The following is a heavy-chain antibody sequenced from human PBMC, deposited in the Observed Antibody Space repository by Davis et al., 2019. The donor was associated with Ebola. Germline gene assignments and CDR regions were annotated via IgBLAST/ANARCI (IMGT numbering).Heavy chain of an antibody. CDR2: INHSGST. CDR3: ARSRQWLGGHRD. V-gene: IGHV4-30-4*08. J-gene: IGHJ4*02. Sequence: SETLSLTCTVSGGSINSDDYYWSWIRQPPGRGLEWIGEINHSGSTNYNPSLKSRVTISVDTSKNQFSLKLSSVTAADTAVYYCARSRQWLGGHRDWGQGTLVTVSS. CDR1: GGSINSDDYY. D-gene: IGHD6-19*01.